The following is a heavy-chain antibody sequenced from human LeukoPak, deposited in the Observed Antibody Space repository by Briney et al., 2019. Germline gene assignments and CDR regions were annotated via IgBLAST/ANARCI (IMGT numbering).Heavy chain of an antibody. J-gene: IGHJ4*02. CDR2: INPSGGST. CDR1: GYTFTSYY. V-gene: IGHV1-46*01. CDR3: ARENIAAANDY. D-gene: IGHD6-13*01. Sequence: ASVKVSCKASGYTFTSYYMDWVRQAPGRGLEWMGIINPSGGSTSYAQKFQGRVTMTRDMSTSTVYMELSSLRSEDTAVYYCARENIAAANDYWGQGTLVTVSS.